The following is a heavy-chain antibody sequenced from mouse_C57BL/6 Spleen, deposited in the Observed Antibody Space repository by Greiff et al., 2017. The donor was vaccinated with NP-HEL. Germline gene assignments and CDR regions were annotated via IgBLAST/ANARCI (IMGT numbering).Heavy chain of an antibody. CDR1: GFTFSDYG. Sequence: EVKVVESGGGLVKPGGSLKLSCAASGFTFSDYGMHWVRQAPEKGLEWVAYISSGSSTIYYADTVKGRFTISRDNAKNTLFLQMTSLRSEDTAMYYCARGDYGSPWYFDVWGTGTTVTVSS. J-gene: IGHJ1*03. CDR2: ISSGSSTI. D-gene: IGHD1-1*01. V-gene: IGHV5-17*01. CDR3: ARGDYGSPWYFDV.